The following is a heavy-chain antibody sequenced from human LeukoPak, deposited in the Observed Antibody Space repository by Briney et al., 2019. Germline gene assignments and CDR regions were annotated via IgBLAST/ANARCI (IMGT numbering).Heavy chain of an antibody. V-gene: IGHV3-9*01. D-gene: IGHD3-9*01. J-gene: IGHJ4*02. CDR1: GFTFDDYV. Sequence: GRSLRLSCAASGFTFDDYVMHWVRHAPGKGLEWVSTISWNTFTVRYADSVKGRFTISRDNAKNSLYLQMNSLRTEDTALYYCAKGLRYFDWADYWGQGTLVTVSS. CDR2: ISWNTFTV. CDR3: AKGLRYFDWADY.